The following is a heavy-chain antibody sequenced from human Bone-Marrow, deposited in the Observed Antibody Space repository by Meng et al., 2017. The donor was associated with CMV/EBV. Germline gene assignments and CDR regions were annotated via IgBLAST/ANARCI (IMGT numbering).Heavy chain of an antibody. V-gene: IGHV5-51*01. D-gene: IGHD3-10*01. Sequence: GGSLRLSCKGSGYSFTSYWIGWVRQMPGKGLEWMGIIYPGDSDTRYSPSFQGQVTISADKSISTAYLQWSSLKASDTAMYYCARHGMVRAEESLDYWGQGTLVTVSS. J-gene: IGHJ4*02. CDR3: ARHGMVRAEESLDY. CDR2: IYPGDSDT. CDR1: GYSFTSYW.